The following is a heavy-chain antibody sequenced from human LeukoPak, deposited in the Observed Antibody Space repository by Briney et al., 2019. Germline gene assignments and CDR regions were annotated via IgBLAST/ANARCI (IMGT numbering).Heavy chain of an antibody. Sequence: ASVKVSCKASGYTFTSYGISWVRQAPGQGLEWMGWISAYNGNTNYAQKLQGRVTMTTDTSTSTAYMELRSLRSDDTAVYYCARDRSGIAARHNWFDPWGQGTLVTVSS. J-gene: IGHJ5*02. CDR2: ISAYNGNT. D-gene: IGHD6-6*01. CDR1: GYTFTSYG. V-gene: IGHV1-18*01. CDR3: ARDRSGIAARHNWFDP.